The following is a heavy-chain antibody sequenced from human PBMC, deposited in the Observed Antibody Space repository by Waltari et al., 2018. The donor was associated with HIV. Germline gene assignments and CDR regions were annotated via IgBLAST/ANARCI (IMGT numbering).Heavy chain of an antibody. D-gene: IGHD1-26*01. Sequence: QVPLVQSGAEVKKPGASVKVSCNASAYTFTSYNNYGVRQAPGKGLERMGWRNPSPGDTAYAQKFPGRDTMTRNTSMGSAYMELSSLTSEDTAVYYCAIVRRRSVSYYLSYWGQGTLVSVSS. J-gene: IGHJ4*02. V-gene: IGHV1-8*01. CDR3: AIVRRRSVSYYLSY. CDR1: AYTFTSYN. CDR2: RNPSPGDT.